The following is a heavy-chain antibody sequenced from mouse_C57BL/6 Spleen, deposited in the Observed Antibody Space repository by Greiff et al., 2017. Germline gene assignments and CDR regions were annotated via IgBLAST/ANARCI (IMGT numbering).Heavy chain of an antibody. V-gene: IGHV1-59*01. CDR3: ARVGAYYFDY. Sequence: QVQLQQPGAELVRPGTSVKLSCKASGYTFTSYWMHWVKQRPGQGLEWIGVIDPSDSYTNYNQKFKGKATLTVDTSSSTAYMQLSSLTSEDSAVYYCARVGAYYFDYWGQGTTLTVSS. D-gene: IGHD1-1*01. J-gene: IGHJ2*01. CDR1: GYTFTSYW. CDR2: IDPSDSYT.